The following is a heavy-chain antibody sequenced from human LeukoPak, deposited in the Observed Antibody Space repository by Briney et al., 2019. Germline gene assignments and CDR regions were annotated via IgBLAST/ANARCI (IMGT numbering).Heavy chain of an antibody. Sequence: GGSLRLSCAASGFTFRNYGMHWVRQATGKGLEWVSFIWSDGNNRFHADSVKGRFTISRDNSKNMLYLQMNSLRAEDTAVYYCARGRDGYNCWGQGTLVTVSS. D-gene: IGHD5-24*01. CDR3: ARGRDGYNC. CDR2: IWSDGNNR. CDR1: GFTFRNYG. J-gene: IGHJ4*02. V-gene: IGHV3-33*01.